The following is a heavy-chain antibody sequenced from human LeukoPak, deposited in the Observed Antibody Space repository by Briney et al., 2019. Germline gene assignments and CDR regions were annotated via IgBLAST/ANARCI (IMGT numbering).Heavy chain of an antibody. D-gene: IGHD5-12*01. V-gene: IGHV3-30*18. CDR3: AKDRGYRHGFEY. J-gene: IGHJ4*02. CDR2: ISYDGRNK. CDR1: GFTFSSYG. Sequence: GGSLRLSCAASGFTFSSYGMHWVRQAPGKGLEWVAAISYDGRNKEYVDSVKGRFTISRDNSKNTLYLQMNSLRAEDTAVYYCAKDRGYRHGFEYWGQGTLVTVSS.